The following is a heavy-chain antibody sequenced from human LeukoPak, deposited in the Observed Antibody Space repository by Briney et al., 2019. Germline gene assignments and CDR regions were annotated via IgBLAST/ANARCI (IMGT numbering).Heavy chain of an antibody. CDR2: INPSGGST. Sequence: ASVKVSCKASGYTFTSYYMHWVRQAPGQGLEWMGIINPSGGSTSYAQKFQGRVTMTRDMSTSTVYMELSSLRSEDTAVYYCARGGYDSSGSRYYFDYWGQGTLVTVSS. CDR3: ARGGYDSSGSRYYFDY. D-gene: IGHD3-22*01. V-gene: IGHV1-46*01. J-gene: IGHJ4*02. CDR1: GYTFTSYY.